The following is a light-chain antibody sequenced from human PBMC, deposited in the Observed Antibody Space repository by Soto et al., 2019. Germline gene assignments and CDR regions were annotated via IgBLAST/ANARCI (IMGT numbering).Light chain of an antibody. CDR1: QSISSY. Sequence: DIQMTQSPSSLSASVGDRVTITCRASQSISSYLNWYKQKPGKAPKLLIYAASSLQSGVPSRFRGSGSGTDFTLTISSLQPEDFATYYCQPSYSTPRTFGQGTKVEIK. J-gene: IGKJ1*01. CDR2: AAS. CDR3: QPSYSTPRT. V-gene: IGKV1-39*01.